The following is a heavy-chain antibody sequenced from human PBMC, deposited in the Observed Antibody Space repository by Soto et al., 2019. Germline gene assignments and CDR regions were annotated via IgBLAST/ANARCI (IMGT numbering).Heavy chain of an antibody. CDR2: INPNSGGT. CDR3: ARDSTPDYVWGDGNMDV. Sequence: QVQLVQSGAEVKKPGASVKVSCKASGYTFTGYYIHWVRQAPGQGLEWMGWINPNSGGTNYAQKFQGWVTMTRDTSISTAYMELSRLRSDDTAVYYCARDSTPDYVWGDGNMDVWGQGTTVTVSS. D-gene: IGHD3-16*01. CDR1: GYTFTGYY. V-gene: IGHV1-2*04. J-gene: IGHJ6*02.